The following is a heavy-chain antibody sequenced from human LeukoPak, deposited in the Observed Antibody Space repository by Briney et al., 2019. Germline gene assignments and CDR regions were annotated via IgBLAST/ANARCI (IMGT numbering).Heavy chain of an antibody. Sequence: SETLSLTCTVSGGSISSGSYYWSWIRQPAGKGLEWIGRIYTSGSTNYNPSLKSRVTISVDTSKNQFSLKLSSVTAADTAVYYCARGSKRYYYDSSGYSLRYWGQGTLVTVSS. J-gene: IGHJ4*02. V-gene: IGHV4-61*02. CDR2: IYTSGST. CDR1: GGSISSGSYY. D-gene: IGHD3-22*01. CDR3: ARGSKRYYYDSSGYSLRY.